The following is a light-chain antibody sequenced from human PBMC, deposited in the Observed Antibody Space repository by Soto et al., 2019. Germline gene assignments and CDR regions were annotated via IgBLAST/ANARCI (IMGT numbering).Light chain of an antibody. CDR1: KSDSSSY. CDR3: QQYGSSPYT. J-gene: IGKJ2*01. V-gene: IGKV3D-20*01. CDR2: DAS. Sequence: EIVLTQSPATLSLSPGERSTLSCGASKSDSSSYLAWYQQKPGLAPRLLIYDASSRATGIPDRFSGSGSGTDFTLTISRLEPKDFAVYYCQQYGSSPYTFGQGTKLEIK.